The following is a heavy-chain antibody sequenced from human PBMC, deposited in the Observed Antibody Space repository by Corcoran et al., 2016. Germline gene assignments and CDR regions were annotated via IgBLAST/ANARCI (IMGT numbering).Heavy chain of an antibody. V-gene: IGHV4-34*01. CDR1: GGSFSDYY. CDR3: ARYSYGLYFDD. Sequence: QVQLQQWGAGLLKPSETLSLTCAVYGGSFSDYYRSWVRQPPGKCLEWIGDINHRESTSYNPSLGGRVTISVDTSKNQFFLKLSSVTAANTDVYYWARYSYGLYFDDWGQGTLVTVSS. D-gene: IGHD5-18*01. J-gene: IGHJ4*02. CDR2: INHREST.